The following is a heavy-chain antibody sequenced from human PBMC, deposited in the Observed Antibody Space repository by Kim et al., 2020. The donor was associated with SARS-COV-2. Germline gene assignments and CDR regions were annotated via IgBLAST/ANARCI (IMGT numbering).Heavy chain of an antibody. CDR2: IYYSGST. CDR3: ARGLYYDSSGYYFDY. CDR1: GGSISSGGYY. V-gene: IGHV4-31*03. J-gene: IGHJ4*02. Sequence: SETLSLTCTVSGGSISSGGYYWSWIRQHPGKGLEWIGYIYYSGSTYYNPSLKSRVTISVDTSKNQFSLKLSSVTAADTAVYYCARGLYYDSSGYYFDYWGQGTLVTVSS. D-gene: IGHD3-22*01.